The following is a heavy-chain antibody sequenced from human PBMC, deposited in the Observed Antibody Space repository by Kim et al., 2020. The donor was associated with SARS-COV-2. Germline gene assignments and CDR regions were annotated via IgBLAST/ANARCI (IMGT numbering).Heavy chain of an antibody. V-gene: IGHV3-23*01. J-gene: IGHJ4*02. CDR1: GFTFSSYA. Sequence: GGSLRLSCAASGFTFSSYAMSWVRQAPGKGLEWVSAISGSGGSTYYADSVKGRFTISRDNSKNTLYLQMNSLRAEDTAVYYCATVSRGLGPVAGLFDYWGQGTLVTVSS. CDR3: ATVSRGLGPVAGLFDY. D-gene: IGHD2-15*01. CDR2: ISGSGGST.